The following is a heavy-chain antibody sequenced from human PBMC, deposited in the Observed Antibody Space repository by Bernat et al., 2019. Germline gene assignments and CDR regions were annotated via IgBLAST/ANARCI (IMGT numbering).Heavy chain of an antibody. J-gene: IGHJ2*01. Sequence: QVQLVESGGGVVQPGRSLRLSCAASGFTFINYALHWVRQAPSKGLEWVAIISFDGSKKYYADSVKGRFSISRDNSKNMLYLQLNSLRPEDTAVYYCARDGSWFTGSYYDWYFDLWGRGALVTVSS. CDR1: GFTFINYA. V-gene: IGHV3-30-3*01. CDR3: ARDGSWFTGSYYDWYFDL. CDR2: ISFDGSKK. D-gene: IGHD1-26*01.